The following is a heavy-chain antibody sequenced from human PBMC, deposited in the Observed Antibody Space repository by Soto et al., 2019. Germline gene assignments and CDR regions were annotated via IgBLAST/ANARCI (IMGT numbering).Heavy chain of an antibody. CDR2: ISYDGSNK. V-gene: IGHV3-30*18. CDR1: GFTFSSYG. Sequence: QPGGSLRLSCAASGFTFSSYGMHWVRQAPGKGLEWVAVISYDGSNKYYADSVKGRFTISRDNSKNTLYLQMNSLRAEDTAVYYCAKDGVILEWPGHFDYWGQGTLVTVSS. J-gene: IGHJ4*02. CDR3: AKDGVILEWPGHFDY. D-gene: IGHD3-3*01.